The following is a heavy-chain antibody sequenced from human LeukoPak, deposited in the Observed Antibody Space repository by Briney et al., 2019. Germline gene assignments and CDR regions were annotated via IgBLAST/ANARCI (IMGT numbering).Heavy chain of an antibody. J-gene: IGHJ4*02. D-gene: IGHD3-22*01. CDR1: GFTFSRYN. Sequence: KTGGSLRLSCAASGFTFSRYNMNWVRQAPGKGLEWVSSITIGSNYIYYADSVKGRFTISRDNAKNSLYLQMNSLRAEDTAVYYCARDLGVNYYDSSGYFDYWGQGTLVTVSS. CDR2: ITIGSNYI. CDR3: ARDLGVNYYDSSGYFDY. V-gene: IGHV3-21*01.